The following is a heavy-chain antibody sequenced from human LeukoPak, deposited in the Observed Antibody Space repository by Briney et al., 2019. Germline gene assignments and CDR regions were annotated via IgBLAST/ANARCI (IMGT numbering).Heavy chain of an antibody. J-gene: IGHJ4*02. D-gene: IGHD3-22*01. CDR2: IIPILGIA. CDR1: GGTFSSYA. CDR3: ARGGPYYYDSSFDY. V-gene: IGHV1-69*04. Sequence: ASVKVSCKASGGTFSSYAISWVRQAPGQGLEWMGRIIPILGIANYAQKFQGRVTITADKSTGTAYMELSSLRSEDTAVYYCARGGPYYYDSSFDYWGQGTLVTVSS.